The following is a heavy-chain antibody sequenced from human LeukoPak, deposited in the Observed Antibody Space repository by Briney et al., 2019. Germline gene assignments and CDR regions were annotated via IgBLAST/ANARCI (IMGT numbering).Heavy chain of an antibody. V-gene: IGHV1-69*06. CDR1: GGTFSSYA. CDR2: IIPIFGTA. D-gene: IGHD2-15*01. J-gene: IGHJ6*04. Sequence: SVKVSCKASGGTFSSYAISWVRQAPGQGLEWMGGIIPIFGTANYAQKFQGRVTITADKSTSTAYMELSSLRSEDTAVYYCARDRGYCSGGSCGRYYSGMDVWGKGTTVTVSS. CDR3: ARDRGYCSGGSCGRYYSGMDV.